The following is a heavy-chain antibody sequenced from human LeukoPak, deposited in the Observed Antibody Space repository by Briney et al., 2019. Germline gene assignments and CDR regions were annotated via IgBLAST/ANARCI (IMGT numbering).Heavy chain of an antibody. Sequence: SETLSLTCTVYGGSISSYYWSWIRQPPGKGLEWIGYIYYSGNTNYNPSLKSRVTISVDTSKNQFSLKLSSVAAAETAVYYCARDSTSSWYHLTDLWGRGTLVTVSS. J-gene: IGHJ2*01. CDR2: IYYSGNT. CDR3: ARDSTSSWYHLTDL. D-gene: IGHD6-13*01. V-gene: IGHV4-59*01. CDR1: GGSISSYY.